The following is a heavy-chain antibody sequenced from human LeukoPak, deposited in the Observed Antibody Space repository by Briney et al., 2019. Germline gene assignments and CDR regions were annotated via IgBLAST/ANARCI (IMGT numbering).Heavy chain of an antibody. CDR1: GGSISSYF. CDR2: IYYSGST. J-gene: IGHJ4*02. Sequence: SETLSLTCTVSGGSISSYFWSWIRQPPGKGLEWIGYIYYSGSTNYNPSLKSRVTISVDTSKNQFSLKLSSVTAADTAVYYCARDSSGWSLFDYWGQGTLVTVSS. D-gene: IGHD6-19*01. CDR3: ARDSSGWSLFDY. V-gene: IGHV4-59*01.